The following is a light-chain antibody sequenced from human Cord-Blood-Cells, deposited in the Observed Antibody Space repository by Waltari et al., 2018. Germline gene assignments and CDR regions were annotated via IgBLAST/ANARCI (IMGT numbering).Light chain of an antibody. CDR2: DAS. Sequence: VLTKSPATLSLYPGECAPLSCRASQSVSSYFAWYQQKPGLAPRLLIYDASKRATGSPASFSGSGSGTDFTLTISSLEPEDFAVYYCQQRSNWPPLTFGGGTNVEIK. CDR3: QQRSNWPPLT. V-gene: IGKV3-11*01. CDR1: QSVSSY. J-gene: IGKJ4*01.